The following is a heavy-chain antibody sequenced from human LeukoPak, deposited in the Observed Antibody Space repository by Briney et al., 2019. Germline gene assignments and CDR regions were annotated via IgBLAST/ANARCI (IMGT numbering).Heavy chain of an antibody. CDR2: IYYSGST. Sequence: SETLSLTCTVSGGSISSYYWSWLRQPPGKGLEWIGYIYYSGSTNYNPSLKSRVTISVDTSKNQFSLKLSSVTAADTAVYYCARSGFYGDYTFYYWGQGTLVTVS. CDR1: GGSISSYY. V-gene: IGHV4-59*01. D-gene: IGHD4-17*01. J-gene: IGHJ4*02. CDR3: ARSGFYGDYTFYY.